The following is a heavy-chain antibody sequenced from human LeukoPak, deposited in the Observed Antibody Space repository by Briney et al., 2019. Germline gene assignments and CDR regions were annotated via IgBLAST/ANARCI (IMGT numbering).Heavy chain of an antibody. J-gene: IGHJ6*03. CDR3: ARVQFLDYYNSSGAHYMDV. D-gene: IGHD3-22*01. CDR2: IYTSGST. Sequence: SQTLSLTCTVSGGSISSYYWSWIRQPAGKGLEGIGRIYTSGSTNYNPSLKSRVTMSVDTSKNQFSLKLSSVTAADTAVYYCARVQFLDYYNSSGAHYMDVWGKGTTVTVSS. V-gene: IGHV4-4*07. CDR1: GGSISSYY.